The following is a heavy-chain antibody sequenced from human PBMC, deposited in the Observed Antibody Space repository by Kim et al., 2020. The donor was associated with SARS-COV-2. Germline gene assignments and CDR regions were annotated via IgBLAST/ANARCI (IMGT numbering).Heavy chain of an antibody. Sequence: GGSLRLSCAASGFTFSNYFMAWVRQAPGKGLEWVANIKEDGSAKYYVGSVKGRFTISRDNAQNSLFLQMSSLRAEDTAIYYCARHYSGSWSGFDPWGQGTLVTVSS. D-gene: IGHD5-12*01. CDR3: ARHYSGSWSGFDP. CDR2: IKEDGSAK. J-gene: IGHJ5*02. V-gene: IGHV3-7*03. CDR1: GFTFSNYF.